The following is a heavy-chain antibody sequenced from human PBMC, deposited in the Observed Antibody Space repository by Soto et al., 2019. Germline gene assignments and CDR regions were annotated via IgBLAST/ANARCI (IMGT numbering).Heavy chain of an antibody. CDR1: GDSVSSQNAA. Sequence: SQTLSLTCAISGDSVSSQNAAWNWIRQSPSRGLEWLGRTNYRSKWYNDYALSVKSRITINPDTSKNQFSLELTSVTPEDTAVYYCAREVGAKGIYYYYALDVWGQGTTVTVSS. CDR3: AREVGAKGIYYYYALDV. J-gene: IGHJ6*02. D-gene: IGHD1-26*01. CDR2: TNYRSKWYN. V-gene: IGHV6-1*01.